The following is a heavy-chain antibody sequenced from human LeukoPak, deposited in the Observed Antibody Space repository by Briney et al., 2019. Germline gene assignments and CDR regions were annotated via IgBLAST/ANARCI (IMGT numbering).Heavy chain of an antibody. V-gene: IGHV4-4*07. CDR1: GASFNYYY. CDR3: ARDHCDDAACYPFDR. Sequence: PSETLSLTCNVSGASFNYYYWSWIRQPAGKGLEWVGRVYLGVSTNYNPSLKSRVMMSLDKANNQFSLRLSSVTAADTAIYYCARDHCDDAACYPFDRWGQGALVTVSS. J-gene: IGHJ4*02. D-gene: IGHD2-21*01. CDR2: VYLGVST.